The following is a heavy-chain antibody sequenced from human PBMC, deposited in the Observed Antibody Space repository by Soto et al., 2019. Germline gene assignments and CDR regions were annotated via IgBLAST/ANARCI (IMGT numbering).Heavy chain of an antibody. D-gene: IGHD2-15*01. Sequence: QVQLQQWGAGLLKPSETLSLTCAVYGGSFSGYYWSWIRQPPGKGLEWIGETNHSGSTNYNPSLKSRVTISVDTSKNQFSLKLSSVTAADTAVYYCARGRGGGYYYYYYGMDVWGQGTTVTVSS. J-gene: IGHJ6*02. CDR3: ARGRGGGYYYYYYGMDV. CDR2: TNHSGST. CDR1: GGSFSGYY. V-gene: IGHV4-34*01.